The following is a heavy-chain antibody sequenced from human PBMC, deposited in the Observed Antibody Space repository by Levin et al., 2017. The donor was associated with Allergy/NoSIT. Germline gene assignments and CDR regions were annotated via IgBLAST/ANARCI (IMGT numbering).Heavy chain of an antibody. Sequence: GSLRLSCTVSGGSFITSSYFWDWIRQPPGKGLEWLGSIYYSGTTYYNPSLKSRLTISIDTSTNQFSLKLRSVTAAATAVYYCARHTALLWFEELVFDSWGQGNLVAVSS. CDR1: GGSFITSSYF. J-gene: IGHJ4*02. CDR3: ARHTALLWFEELVFDS. CDR2: IYYSGTT. V-gene: IGHV4-39*01. D-gene: IGHD3-10*01.